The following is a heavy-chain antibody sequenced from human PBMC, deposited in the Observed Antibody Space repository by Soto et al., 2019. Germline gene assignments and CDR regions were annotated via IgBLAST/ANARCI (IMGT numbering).Heavy chain of an antibody. CDR3: ARGRYGDY. CDR2: ISAHNGNT. D-gene: IGHD1-1*01. Sequence: QVHLVQSGAEVKKPGASVKVSCKGSGYGFTTYGITWVRQAPGQRLEWMAWISAHNGNTNYAQKVQGRVTVTRDTSTSTAYMELRSLRYDDTAVYYCARGRYGDYWGQGALVTVSS. CDR1: GYGFTTYG. V-gene: IGHV1-18*01. J-gene: IGHJ4*02.